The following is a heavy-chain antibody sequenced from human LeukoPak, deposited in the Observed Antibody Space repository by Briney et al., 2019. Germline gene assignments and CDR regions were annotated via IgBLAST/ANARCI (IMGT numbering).Heavy chain of an antibody. D-gene: IGHD6-19*01. CDR1: GFTFSSYS. J-gene: IGHJ4*02. CDR3: ARDRHSSGWYADY. Sequence: GGSLRLSCAASGFTFSSYSMNWVRQAPGKGLEWVSSISSRSSYIYYADSVKGRFTISRDNAKNSLYLQMNSLRAEDTAVYYCARDRHSSGWYADYWGQGTLVTVSS. CDR2: ISSRSSYI. V-gene: IGHV3-21*01.